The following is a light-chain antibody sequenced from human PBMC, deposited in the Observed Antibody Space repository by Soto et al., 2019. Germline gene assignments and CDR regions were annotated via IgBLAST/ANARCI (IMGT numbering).Light chain of an antibody. J-gene: IGKJ5*01. CDR1: QSVNSNY. CDR3: QHFGSSPPVT. Sequence: EMVMTQSPAILSVSPGESATLSCRASQSVNSNYLAWYQQHPGQPPRLLVYGASKRAPGIPDRFRGSGSGSEFTLTISAVEPEDFAVYFRQHFGSSPPVTFGQGTRLEIK. V-gene: IGKV3-20*01. CDR2: GAS.